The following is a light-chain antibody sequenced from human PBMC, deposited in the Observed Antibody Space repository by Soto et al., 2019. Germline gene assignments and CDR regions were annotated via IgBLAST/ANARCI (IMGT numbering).Light chain of an antibody. Sequence: VVTQSRSTLSVSPGRRATLSCRASQSVSSNLAWYQQKPGQAPRVLIYEVSNSATGIPARFSGIASGTDFTLTISSLEPEDFAVYYCQQRSNSITFGQGTRLEI. CDR2: EVS. CDR3: QQRSNSIT. J-gene: IGKJ5*01. CDR1: QSVSSN. V-gene: IGKV3-11*01.